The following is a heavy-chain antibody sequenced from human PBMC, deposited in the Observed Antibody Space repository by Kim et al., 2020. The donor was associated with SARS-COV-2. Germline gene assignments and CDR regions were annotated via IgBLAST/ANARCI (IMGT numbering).Heavy chain of an antibody. J-gene: IGHJ6*02. CDR3: ARDLFPPYYYYGMDV. Sequence: PSLKSRVPLSVDTSKNQFSLKLSSVTAADTAVYYCARDLFPPYYYYGMDVWGQGTTVTVSS. D-gene: IGHD2-21*01. V-gene: IGHV4-59*01.